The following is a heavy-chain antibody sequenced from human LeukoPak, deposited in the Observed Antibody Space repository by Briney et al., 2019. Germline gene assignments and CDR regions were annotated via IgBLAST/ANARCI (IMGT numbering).Heavy chain of an antibody. CDR2: MNPNSGNT. Sequence: GASVKVSCKASGYTFTSYDINWVRQATGQGLEWMGWMNPNSGNTGYVQKFQGRVTMTRNTSISTAYMELSSLRSEDTAVYYCARGKSGYYEGYYMDVWGKGTTVTVSS. J-gene: IGHJ6*03. V-gene: IGHV1-8*01. D-gene: IGHD3-3*01. CDR3: ARGKSGYYEGYYMDV. CDR1: GYTFTSYD.